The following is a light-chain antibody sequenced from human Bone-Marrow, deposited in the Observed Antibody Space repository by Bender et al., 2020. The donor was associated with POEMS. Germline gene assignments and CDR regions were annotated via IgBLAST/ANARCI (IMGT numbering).Light chain of an antibody. V-gene: IGLV2-23*02. J-gene: IGLJ3*02. CDR1: SSDVGTYSR. Sequence: QSALTQPASVSGSPGQSITLSCTGTSSDVGTYSRVSWYQQYPGTAPKLIIYEVSERPSGVSNRFSGSKSGNTASLTISGLQAEDEADLYCCSYADNSVWVFGGGTKLTVL. CDR2: EVS. CDR3: CSYADNSVWV.